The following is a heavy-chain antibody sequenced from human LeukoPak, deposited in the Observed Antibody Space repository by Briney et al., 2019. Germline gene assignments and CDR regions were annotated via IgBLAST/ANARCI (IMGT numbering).Heavy chain of an antibody. J-gene: IGHJ4*02. Sequence: PSETLSLTCTVSGGSISSGDYYWSWIRPPPGKVLAWIGEINYSGNTNYNRSLKSRVTISADTSKNQFSLRLSSVTAADTAVYYCARRGTAYCRGGNCYSDKYFDYWGQGTQVTVS. CDR3: ARRGTAYCRGGNCYSDKYFDY. V-gene: IGHV4-39*07. CDR2: INYSGNT. CDR1: GGSISSGDYY. D-gene: IGHD2-15*01.